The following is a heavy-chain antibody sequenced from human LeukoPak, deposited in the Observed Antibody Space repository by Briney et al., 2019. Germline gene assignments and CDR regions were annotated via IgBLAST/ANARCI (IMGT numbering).Heavy chain of an antibody. D-gene: IGHD3-10*01. V-gene: IGHV3-23*01. J-gene: IGHJ5*02. CDR1: GFTFSSSG. CDR2: ISGTGDRT. Sequence: PGGSLRLSCAASGFTFSSSGMIWVRQAPGKGLEWVSAISGTGDRTYHADSVKGRFTISRDNSKNTLYLHMNSLRAEDTAVYYRAKGYYASGSYGWFDPWGQGTLVTVSS. CDR3: AKGYYASGSYGWFDP.